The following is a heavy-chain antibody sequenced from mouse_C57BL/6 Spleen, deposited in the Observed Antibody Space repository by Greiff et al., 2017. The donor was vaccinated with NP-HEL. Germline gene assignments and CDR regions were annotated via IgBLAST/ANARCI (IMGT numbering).Heavy chain of an antibody. D-gene: IGHD1-1*01. CDR1: GYAFSSSW. V-gene: IGHV1-82*01. J-gene: IGHJ2*01. CDR2: IYPGDGDT. CDR3: ARFYYGSSYENY. Sequence: QVQLKQSGPELVKPGASVKISCKASGYAFSSSWMNWVKQRPGKGLEWIGRIYPGDGDTNYNGKFKGKATLTADKSSSTAYMQLSSLTSEDSAVYFCARFYYGSSYENYWGQGTTLTVAS.